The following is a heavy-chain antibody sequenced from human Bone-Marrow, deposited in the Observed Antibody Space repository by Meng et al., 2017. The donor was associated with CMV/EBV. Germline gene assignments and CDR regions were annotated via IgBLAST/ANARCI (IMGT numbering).Heavy chain of an antibody. CDR3: ARGGYSSSWYLYYFDY. J-gene: IGHJ4*02. Sequence: GFTFIDYSMCWIRQAPGKGLEWVSYISSSGSTIYYADSVKGRFTISRDNAKNSLYLQMNSLRAEDTAVYYCARGGYSSSWYLYYFDYWGQGTLVTVSS. CDR1: GFTFIDYS. CDR2: ISSSGSTI. V-gene: IGHV3-11*01. D-gene: IGHD6-13*01.